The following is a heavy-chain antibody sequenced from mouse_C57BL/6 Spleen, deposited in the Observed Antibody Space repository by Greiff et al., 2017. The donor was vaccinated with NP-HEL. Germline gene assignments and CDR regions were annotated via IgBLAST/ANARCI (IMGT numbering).Heavy chain of an antibody. Sequence: QVHVKQPGAELVKPGASVKLSCKASGYTFTSYWMHWVKQRPGQGLEWIGMIHPNSGSTNYNEKFKSKATLTVDKSSSTAYMQLSSLTSEDSAVYYCASPTTVGYWGQGTTLTVSS. D-gene: IGHD1-1*01. CDR1: GYTFTSYW. V-gene: IGHV1-64*01. CDR2: IHPNSGST. J-gene: IGHJ2*01. CDR3: ASPTTVGY.